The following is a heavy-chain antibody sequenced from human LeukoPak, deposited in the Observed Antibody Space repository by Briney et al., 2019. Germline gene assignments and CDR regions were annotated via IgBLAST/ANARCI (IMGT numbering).Heavy chain of an antibody. J-gene: IGHJ4*02. CDR2: ISAYNGNT. CDR1: GYTFTSYG. CDR3: ARAEYDFWSGYPYYFDY. Sequence: GASVKVSCKASGYTFTSYGISWVRQAPGQGLEWMGWISAYNGNTNYAQKLQGRVTMTTDTSTSTAYMELRSLRSDDTAVYYCARAEYDFWSGYPYYFDYWGREPWSPSPQ. V-gene: IGHV1-18*01. D-gene: IGHD3-3*01.